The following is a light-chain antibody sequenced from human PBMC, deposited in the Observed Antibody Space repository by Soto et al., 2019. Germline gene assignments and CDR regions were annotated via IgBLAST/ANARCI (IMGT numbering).Light chain of an antibody. J-gene: IGKJ1*01. CDR1: QTISNW. V-gene: IGKV1-5*03. Sequence: DIQMTQSPSTLSASVGDRVTITCRAIQTISNWLAWYQQKAGKAPKLLIYKASSLEGGVPSRFSGSGSGTEFTLTISSLQPDDFATYYCQQYNGPFGQVTKVEIK. CDR2: KAS. CDR3: QQYNGP.